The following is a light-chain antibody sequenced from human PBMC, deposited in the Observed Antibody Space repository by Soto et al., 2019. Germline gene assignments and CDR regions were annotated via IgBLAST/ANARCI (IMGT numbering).Light chain of an antibody. Sequence: DIVLTQSPGTLSLSPGERATLSCRASQSVSSSYLAWYQQKPGQAPRLLIYGASSRATGIPDRFSGSGSGTDSTLTISRLEPEDFAVYYCQQYGSSPETFGQGTKVEIK. CDR1: QSVSSSY. V-gene: IGKV3-20*01. J-gene: IGKJ1*01. CDR3: QQYGSSPET. CDR2: GAS.